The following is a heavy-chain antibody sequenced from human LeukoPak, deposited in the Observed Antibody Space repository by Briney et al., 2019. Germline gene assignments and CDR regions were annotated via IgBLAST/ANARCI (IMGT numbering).Heavy chain of an antibody. Sequence: PSETPSLTCTVSGGSISSGSYYWSWIRQPAGKGLEWIGRIYTSGSTNYNPSLKSRVTISVDTSKNQFSLKLSSVTAADTAVYYCARATPRVGATVDWGQGTLVTVSS. D-gene: IGHD1-26*01. CDR2: IYTSGST. CDR1: GGSISSGSYY. CDR3: ARATPRVGATVD. J-gene: IGHJ4*02. V-gene: IGHV4-61*02.